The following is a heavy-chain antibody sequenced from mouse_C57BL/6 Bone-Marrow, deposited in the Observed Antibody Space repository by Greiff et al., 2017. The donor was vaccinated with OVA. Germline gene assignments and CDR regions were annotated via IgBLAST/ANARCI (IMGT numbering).Heavy chain of an antibody. Sequence: QVQLQQPGAELVMPGASVKLSCKASGYTFTSYWMHWVKQRPGQGLEWIGEIDPSDSYTNYNQKFKGKSTLTVDKSSSTAYMQLSSLTSEDSAVYYCARSSDDEGAAMDYWGQGTSVTVSS. V-gene: IGHV1-69*01. J-gene: IGHJ4*01. CDR2: IDPSDSYT. CDR3: ARSSDDEGAAMDY. CDR1: GYTFTSYW. D-gene: IGHD2-12*01.